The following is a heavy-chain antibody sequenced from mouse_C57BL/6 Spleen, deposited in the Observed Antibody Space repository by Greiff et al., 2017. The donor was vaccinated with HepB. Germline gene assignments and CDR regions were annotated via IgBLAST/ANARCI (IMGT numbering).Heavy chain of an antibody. CDR1: GFTFSSYG. CDR3: ASRDVGGYFDV. D-gene: IGHD3-3*01. V-gene: IGHV5-6*02. J-gene: IGHJ1*03. Sequence: DVMLVESGGDLVKPGGSLKLSCAASGFTFSSYGMSWVRQTPDKRLEWVATISSGGSYTYYPDSVKGRFTISRNNAKNTLYLQMSSLKSEDTAMYCCASRDVGGYFDVWGTGTTVNVSS. CDR2: ISSGGSYT.